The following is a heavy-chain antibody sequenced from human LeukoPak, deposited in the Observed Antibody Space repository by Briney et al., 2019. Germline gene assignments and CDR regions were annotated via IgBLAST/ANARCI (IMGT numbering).Heavy chain of an antibody. D-gene: IGHD3-3*01. CDR2: ISGSGGST. Sequence: GGSLRLSCAASGFTFSSYAMSWVRQAPGKGLEWVSAISGSGGSTYYADSVKGRFTISRDNSKNTLYLQMNSLRAEDTAVYYRAKDDSRRYDFWSGSNWFDPWGQGTLVTVSS. CDR3: AKDDSRRYDFWSGSNWFDP. CDR1: GFTFSSYA. V-gene: IGHV3-23*01. J-gene: IGHJ5*02.